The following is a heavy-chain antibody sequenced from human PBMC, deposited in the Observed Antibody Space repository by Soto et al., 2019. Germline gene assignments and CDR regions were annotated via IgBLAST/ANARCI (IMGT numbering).Heavy chain of an antibody. D-gene: IGHD2-15*01. Sequence: EVQLVESGGGLVKPGGSLRLSCAASGFTFSNAWMNWVRQAPGKGLEWVGRIKSKTDGGTTDYAAPVKGRFTISRDDSKNTRYLQMNSLKTEDTAVYYCTTMVTLLLWGLGDYWGQGTLVTVSS. CDR2: IKSKTDGGTT. J-gene: IGHJ4*02. CDR1: GFTFSNAW. CDR3: TTMVTLLLWGLGDY. V-gene: IGHV3-15*07.